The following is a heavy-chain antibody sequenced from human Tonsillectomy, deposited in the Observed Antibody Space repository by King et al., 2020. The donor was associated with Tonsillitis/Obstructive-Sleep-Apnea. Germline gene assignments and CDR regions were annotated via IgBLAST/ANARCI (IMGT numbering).Heavy chain of an antibody. Sequence: QLVQSGGGVVQPGRSLRLSCAASGFTFSSYGMHWVRQAPGKGLEWVAVISYDGSNKYYADSVKGRFTISRDNSKNMLYLQMNSLRAEDTAVYYCAKEGGYCSSTSCYYFDYWGQGTLVTVSS. CDR2: ISYDGSNK. CDR1: GFTFSSYG. D-gene: IGHD2-2*01. V-gene: IGHV3-30*18. CDR3: AKEGGYCSSTSCYYFDY. J-gene: IGHJ4*02.